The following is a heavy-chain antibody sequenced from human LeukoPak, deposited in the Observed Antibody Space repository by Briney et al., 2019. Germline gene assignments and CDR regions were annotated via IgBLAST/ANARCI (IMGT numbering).Heavy chain of an antibody. V-gene: IGHV1-69*13. D-gene: IGHD2-2*01. CDR1: GGTFSSYA. Sequence: SVKVSCKASGGTFSSYAISWVRQAPGQGLEWMGGIIPIFGTANYAQKFQGRVTITADESTSTAYMELSSLRSEDTAVYYCARLFHCSSTSCLPDYWGQGTLVTVSS. CDR2: IIPIFGTA. CDR3: ARLFHCSSTSCLPDY. J-gene: IGHJ4*02.